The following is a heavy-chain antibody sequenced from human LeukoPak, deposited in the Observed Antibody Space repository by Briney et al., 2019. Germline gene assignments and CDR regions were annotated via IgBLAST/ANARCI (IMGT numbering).Heavy chain of an antibody. CDR3: ARHAPSRLGYCSGASCYSSLDY. V-gene: IGHV5-51*01. CDR1: GYSFTSNW. CDR2: IYPDDSDT. J-gene: IGHJ4*02. D-gene: IGHD2-15*01. Sequence: GESLKISCKGSGYSFTSNWIGWVRQMPGKGLEWMGIIYPDDSDTRYSPSFQGQVTISADKSISTAYLQWSSLKASDTAMYYCARHAPSRLGYCSGASCYSSLDYWGQGTLVTVSS.